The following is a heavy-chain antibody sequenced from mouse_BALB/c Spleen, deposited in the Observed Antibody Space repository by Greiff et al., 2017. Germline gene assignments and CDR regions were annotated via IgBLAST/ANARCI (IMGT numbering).Heavy chain of an antibody. CDR3: ASPRWFAY. CDR2: IDPENGNT. CDR1: GFNIKDYY. V-gene: IGHV14-1*02. J-gene: IGHJ3*01. Sequence: VQLQQSGAELVRPGALVKLSCKASGFNIKDYYMHWVKQRPEQGLEWIGWIDPENGNTKYDPKFQGKATITADTSSNTAYLQLSSLTSEDTAVYYCASPRWFAYWGQGTLVTVSA.